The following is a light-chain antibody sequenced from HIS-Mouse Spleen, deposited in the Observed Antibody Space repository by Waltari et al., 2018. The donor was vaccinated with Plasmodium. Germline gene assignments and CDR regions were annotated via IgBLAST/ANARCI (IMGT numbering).Light chain of an antibody. J-gene: IGKJ3*01. Sequence: EIVMTQSPATLSVSPGERATLSFRASQMVSSNLAWYQQKPGQAPRLLIYGASTRATGIPARFSGSGSGTEFTLTISSLQSEDFAVYYCQQYNNWSFTFGPGTKVDIK. CDR3: QQYNNWSFT. V-gene: IGKV3-15*01. CDR1: QMVSSN. CDR2: GAS.